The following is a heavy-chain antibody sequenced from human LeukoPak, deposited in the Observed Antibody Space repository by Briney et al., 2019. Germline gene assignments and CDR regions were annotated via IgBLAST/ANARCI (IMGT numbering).Heavy chain of an antibody. V-gene: IGHV4-39*07. CDR2: VYYSGST. CDR1: GGSISSSDYY. J-gene: IGHJ3*02. CDR3: ARVDIVVVVAATAAFDI. Sequence: PSETLSLTCTVSGGSISSSDYYWGWIRQSPEKGPEWIGTVYYSGSTYYNPSLKSRVTISVDTSKNQFSLKLSSVTAADTAVYYCARVDIVVVVAATAAFDIWGQGTMVTVSS. D-gene: IGHD2-15*01.